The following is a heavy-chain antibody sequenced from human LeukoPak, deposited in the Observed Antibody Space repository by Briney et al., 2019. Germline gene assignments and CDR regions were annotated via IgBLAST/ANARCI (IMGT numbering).Heavy chain of an antibody. D-gene: IGHD1-1*01. Sequence: ASVKVSCKTSGYTFTVHYMNWVRQAPGQGLEWMGRINPTTGVANYAQKFQGRVTVTRDTSINTAYMELSSLRSDDTAVYYCARLDRNYYCLDVWGQGTTVTVSS. V-gene: IGHV1-2*06. CDR2: INPTTGVA. CDR3: ARLDRNYYCLDV. CDR1: GYTFTVHY. J-gene: IGHJ6*03.